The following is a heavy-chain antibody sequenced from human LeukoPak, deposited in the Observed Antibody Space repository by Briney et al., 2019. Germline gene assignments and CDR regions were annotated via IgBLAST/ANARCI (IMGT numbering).Heavy chain of an antibody. V-gene: IGHV4-4*07. CDR3: ARYSDTSGWFDP. CDR1: GGSISSYY. Sequence: PSETLSLTCTVSGGSISSYYWSWIRQPPGKGLEWIGRIYTSGSTNYNPSLKSRVTMSVDTSKNQFSLKLTSVTAADTAVYYCARYSDTSGWFDPWGQGTLVTVSS. J-gene: IGHJ5*02. D-gene: IGHD3-22*01. CDR2: IYTSGST.